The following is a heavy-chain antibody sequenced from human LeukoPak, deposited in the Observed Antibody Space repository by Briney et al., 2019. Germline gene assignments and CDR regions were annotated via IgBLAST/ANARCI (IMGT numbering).Heavy chain of an antibody. CDR1: GGSISSYY. CDR3: AREGHYDSSGDAFDI. CDR2: IYYSGST. D-gene: IGHD3-22*01. V-gene: IGHV4-59*01. J-gene: IGHJ3*02. Sequence: SETLSLTCTVSGGSISSYYWSWIRQPPGKGLEWIGYIYYSGSTNYNPSLKSRVTISVDTSKNQFPLKLSSVTAADTAVYYCAREGHYDSSGDAFDIWGQGTMVTVSS.